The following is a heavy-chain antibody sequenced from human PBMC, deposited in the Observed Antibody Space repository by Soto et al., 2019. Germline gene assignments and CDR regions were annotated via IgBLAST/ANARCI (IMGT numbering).Heavy chain of an antibody. D-gene: IGHD2-21*02. CDR1: GYTFTSYG. Sequence: ASVKVSCKASGYTFTSYGISWVRQAPGQGLEWMGWISAYNGNTNYAQKLQGRVTMTTDTSTSTAYMELRSLRSDDTAVYYCARDRYCSGDCYSFLAYYYYGMDVWGQGTTVTVSS. J-gene: IGHJ6*02. CDR3: ARDRYCSGDCYSFLAYYYYGMDV. CDR2: ISAYNGNT. V-gene: IGHV1-18*01.